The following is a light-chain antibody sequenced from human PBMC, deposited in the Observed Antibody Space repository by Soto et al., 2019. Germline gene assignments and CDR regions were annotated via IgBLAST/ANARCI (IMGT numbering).Light chain of an antibody. J-gene: IGLJ3*02. Sequence: QSVLTQPPSVSGAPGQRVTISCTGSSSNIGAGYDVHWYQQLPGTAPKLLIYGNTNRPSGVPDRFSGSKSGTSASLAITGLQADDEADYYCQSYDSSLTWLFGGGTKLTVL. CDR1: SSNIGAGYD. CDR3: QSYDSSLTWL. CDR2: GNT. V-gene: IGLV1-40*01.